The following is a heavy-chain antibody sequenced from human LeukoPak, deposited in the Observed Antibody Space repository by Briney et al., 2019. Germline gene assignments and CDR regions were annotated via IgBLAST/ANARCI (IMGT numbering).Heavy chain of an antibody. CDR3: ARQGDGGYSYGNFDT. V-gene: IGHV4-59*05. D-gene: IGHD5-18*01. CDR2: IYYSGST. CDR1: GGSISSYY. J-gene: IGHJ4*02. Sequence: SETLSLTCTVSGGSISSYYWSWIRQPPGKGLEWIGSIYYSGSTYYNPSLKSRVTISVDTSKNQFSLKLTSVTAADTAVYYCARQGDGGYSYGNFDTWGQGTLVTVSS.